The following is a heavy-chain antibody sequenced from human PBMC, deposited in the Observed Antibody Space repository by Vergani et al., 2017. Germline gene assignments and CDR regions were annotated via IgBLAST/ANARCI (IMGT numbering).Heavy chain of an antibody. V-gene: IGHV4-34*01. J-gene: IGHJ4*02. CDR1: GGSFSGYY. CDR2: INHSGST. Sequence: QVQLQQWGAGLLKPSETLSLTCAVYGGSFSGYYWSWIRQPPGKGLEWIGEINHSGSTNYNPSLKSRVTISVDTSKNQFSLKLSSVTAADTAVYYCARVQYGDYQLQLFDYWGQGTLVTVSS. D-gene: IGHD2-2*01. CDR3: ARVQYGDYQLQLFDY.